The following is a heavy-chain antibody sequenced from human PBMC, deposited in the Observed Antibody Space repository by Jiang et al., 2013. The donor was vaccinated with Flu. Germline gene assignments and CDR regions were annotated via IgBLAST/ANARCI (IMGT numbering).Heavy chain of an antibody. D-gene: IGHD4-11*01. J-gene: IGHJ6*03. Sequence: GAEVKKPGESLRISCKGSGYSFTSYWISWVRQMPGKGLEWMGRIDPSDSYTNYSPSFQGHVTISADKSISTAYLQWSSLKASDTAMYYCAKHYSNHVSYYYYYMDVWGKGTTVTVSS. CDR1: GYSFTSYW. V-gene: IGHV5-10-1*01. CDR2: IDPSDSYT. CDR3: AKHYSNHVSYYYYYMDV.